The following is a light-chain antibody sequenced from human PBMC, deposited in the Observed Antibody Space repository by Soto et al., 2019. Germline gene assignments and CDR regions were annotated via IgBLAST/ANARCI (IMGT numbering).Light chain of an antibody. J-gene: IGKJ2*01. V-gene: IGKV1-39*01. Sequence: DIPMTQSPSSLSASIGDRVIISCRASQRIGVSLNWYKQNPGKAPTLLICAASSLQSGVPSRFSGSGSGTDFTLTISRLQPEDFAVYYCPQSYSNPYTFAQGTKLEI. CDR3: PQSYSNPYT. CDR1: QRIGVS. CDR2: AAS.